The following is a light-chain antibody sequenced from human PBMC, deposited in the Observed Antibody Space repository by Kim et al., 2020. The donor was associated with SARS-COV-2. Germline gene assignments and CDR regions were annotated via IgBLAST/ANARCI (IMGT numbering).Light chain of an antibody. J-gene: IGKJ4*01. V-gene: IGKV3-11*01. Sequence: PGERATLSCRASQSVSSNLAWYQQKPGQAPRLLIYDASNRATGIPARFSGSGSGTDFTLTISSLEPEDFAVYYCQQRSNWPLTFGGGTKVDIK. CDR2: DAS. CDR3: QQRSNWPLT. CDR1: QSVSSN.